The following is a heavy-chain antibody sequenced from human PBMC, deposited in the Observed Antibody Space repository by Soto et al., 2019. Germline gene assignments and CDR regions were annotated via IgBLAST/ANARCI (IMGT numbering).Heavy chain of an antibody. CDR2: ISGSGGST. Sequence: GGSLRLSCAASGFTFSSYAISWVRQAPGKGLEWVSAISGSGGSTYYADSVKGRFTISRDNSKNTLYLQMNSLRAEDTAVYYCAKAGYCSGGSCYSARVVYGMDVWGQGTTVTVSS. CDR3: AKAGYCSGGSCYSARVVYGMDV. CDR1: GFTFSSYA. J-gene: IGHJ6*02. D-gene: IGHD2-15*01. V-gene: IGHV3-23*01.